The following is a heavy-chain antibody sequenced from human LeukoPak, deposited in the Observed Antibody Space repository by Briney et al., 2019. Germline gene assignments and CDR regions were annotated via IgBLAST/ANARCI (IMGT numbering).Heavy chain of an antibody. J-gene: IGHJ4*02. CDR1: GFIFSSYA. D-gene: IGHD6-13*01. Sequence: GGSLRLSCAASGFIFSSYAMHWVRQAPGKGLEYVSAISSNGGSTYYANSVKGRFTISRDNSKNTLYLQMNSLRAEDTAVYYCAKEGGIPLGIAAHYFDYWGQGTLVTVSS. CDR3: AKEGGIPLGIAAHYFDY. V-gene: IGHV3-64*01. CDR2: ISSNGGST.